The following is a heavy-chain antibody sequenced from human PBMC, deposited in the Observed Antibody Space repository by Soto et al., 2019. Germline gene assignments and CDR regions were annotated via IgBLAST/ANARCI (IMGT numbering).Heavy chain of an antibody. CDR1: GGSISSYY. V-gene: IGHV4-59*01. Sequence: PSETLSLTCTVSGGSISSYYWSWIRQPPGKGLEWIGYIYYSGSTNYNPSLKSRVTISVDTSKNQFSLKLSSVTAADTAVYYCTRDGVEMATIMDYWGQGTLVTVSS. CDR2: IYYSGST. CDR3: TRDGVEMATIMDY. D-gene: IGHD5-12*01. J-gene: IGHJ4*02.